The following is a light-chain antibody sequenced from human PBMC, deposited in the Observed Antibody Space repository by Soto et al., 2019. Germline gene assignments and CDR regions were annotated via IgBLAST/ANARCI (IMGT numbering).Light chain of an antibody. V-gene: IGKV1-5*01. CDR3: QQYDSYSRT. CDR1: QSISSW. J-gene: IGKJ1*01. Sequence: DIQMTQSPSILSASVGDRVTITFRASQSISSWLAWYQQKPGKAPKLLIYDASTLESGVPSRFSGSGSGTEFPLTISSLQPDDCATYYCQQYDSYSRTFGQGTKVEIK. CDR2: DAS.